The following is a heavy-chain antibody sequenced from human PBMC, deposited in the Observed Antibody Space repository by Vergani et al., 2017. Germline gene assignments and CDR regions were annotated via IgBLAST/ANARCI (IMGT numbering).Heavy chain of an antibody. V-gene: IGHV3-15*01. D-gene: IGHD3-16*01. CDR3: TTDATPNLGRAYYYYYMDV. CDR1: GFTFSNAW. CDR2: IKSKTDGGTT. J-gene: IGHJ6*03. Sequence: EVQLVESGGGLVKPGGSLRLSCAASGFTFSNAWMSWVRQAPGKGLEWVGRIKSKTDGGTTDYAAPVKGRFTISRDDSKTTLYLQMNSLKTEETAVYSCTTDATPNLGRAYYYYYMDVWGKGTTVTVSS.